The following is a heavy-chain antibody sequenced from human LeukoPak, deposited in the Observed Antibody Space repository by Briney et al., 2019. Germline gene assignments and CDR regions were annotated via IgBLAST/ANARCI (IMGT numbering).Heavy chain of an antibody. D-gene: IGHD2-2*01. V-gene: IGHV1-18*01. CDR2: ISAYNGNT. CDR1: GYTFTSYG. Sequence: GASVKVSCKASGYTFTSYGISWVRQAPGQGLEWVGWISAYNGNTNYAQKLQGRVTMTTDTSTSTAYMELRSLRSDDTAVYYCARRLILMCSTTSCYYFDYWGQGALVTVSS. CDR3: ARRLILMCSTTSCYYFDY. J-gene: IGHJ4*02.